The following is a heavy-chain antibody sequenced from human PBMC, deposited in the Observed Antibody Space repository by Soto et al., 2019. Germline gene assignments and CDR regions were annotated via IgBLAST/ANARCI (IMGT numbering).Heavy chain of an antibody. V-gene: IGHV4-39*01. J-gene: IGHJ4*02. CDR1: GDSIRTSGHY. CDR3: GRQVDVGGTKYFDS. Sequence: QVQLQESGPGLVKASETLSLTCIVSGDSIRTSGHYWGWIRQPPGKGLEWIASISYSEGRFYNPALKIRVAISVDTSRNQLPLRLGSVTAKDTAFYSCGRQVDVGGTKYFDSWGQGTLVTVPS. CDR2: ISYSEGR. D-gene: IGHD5-12*01.